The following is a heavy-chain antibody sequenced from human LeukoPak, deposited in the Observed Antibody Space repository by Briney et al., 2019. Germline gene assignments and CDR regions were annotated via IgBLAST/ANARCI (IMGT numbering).Heavy chain of an antibody. CDR3: ARPPYYYDSSGYSN. V-gene: IGHV3-48*04. CDR2: ISSSSSTI. D-gene: IGHD3-22*01. J-gene: IGHJ4*02. CDR1: GFTFSSYS. Sequence: GGSLRLSCAASGFTFSSYSMNWVRQAPGKGLEWVSYISSSSSTIYYADSVKGRLTISRDNAKNSLYLQMNSLRAEDTAVYYCARPPYYYDSSGYSNWGQGTLVTVSS.